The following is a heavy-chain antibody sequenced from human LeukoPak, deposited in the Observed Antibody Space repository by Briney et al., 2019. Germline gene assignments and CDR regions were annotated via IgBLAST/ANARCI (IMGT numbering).Heavy chain of an antibody. D-gene: IGHD3-10*01. V-gene: IGHV4-39*01. CDR3: ARHAVSGSYYSPLDY. CDR2: IYYSGSP. Sequence: SETLSLTCTVSGGSISSTTYYWGWIRQPPGKGLECIGCIYYSGSPDYNPSLKSRLTISVDRSKNQFSLQLSSVTAADTAIYFCARHAVSGSYYSPLDYWGQGTLVTVSS. CDR1: GGSISSTTYY. J-gene: IGHJ4*02.